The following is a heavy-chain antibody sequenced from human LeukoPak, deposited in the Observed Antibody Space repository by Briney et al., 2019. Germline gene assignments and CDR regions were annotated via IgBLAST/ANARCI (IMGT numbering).Heavy chain of an antibody. V-gene: IGHV4-34*01. J-gene: IGHJ4*02. Sequence: PGGSLRLSCATSGFTFDDYAMSWVRQPPGKGLEWIGQINHRGSSHYNPSLRSRVTISVDTSKTQFYLKLTSVTAADTAVYYCARDKFCSDTGSCNIGLFDFWGQGALVTVSS. D-gene: IGHD2-15*01. CDR2: INHRGSS. CDR1: GFTFDDYA. CDR3: ARDKFCSDTGSCNIGLFDF.